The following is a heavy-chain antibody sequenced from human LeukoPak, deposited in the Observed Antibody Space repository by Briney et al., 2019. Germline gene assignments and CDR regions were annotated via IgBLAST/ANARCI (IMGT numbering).Heavy chain of an antibody. Sequence: SETLSLTCAVSGGPVSSGNYHWSWIRQAPGKGLEWIGHNGNTNYNPSLKSRVTISVDTSKNQFSLNLNTVTAADTAVYYCATYYGGAGGRGHWGPGTLVTVSS. J-gene: IGHJ4*02. CDR3: ATYYGGAGGRGH. CDR2: NGNT. D-gene: IGHD2-21*01. V-gene: IGHV4-61*01. CDR1: GGPVSSGNYH.